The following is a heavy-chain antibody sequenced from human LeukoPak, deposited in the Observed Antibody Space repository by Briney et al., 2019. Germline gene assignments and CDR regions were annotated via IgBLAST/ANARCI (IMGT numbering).Heavy chain of an antibody. Sequence: GGSLRLSCAASGFTFSSYGMHWVRQAPGKGLEWVAVIWYDGSNKYYADSVKGRFTISRDNSKNTLYLQMNSLRAEDTAVYYCARHVNGRLRFLEWSPEIIYWGQGTLVTVSS. CDR1: GFTFSSYG. D-gene: IGHD3-3*01. V-gene: IGHV3-33*01. J-gene: IGHJ4*02. CDR3: ARHVNGRLRFLEWSPEIIY. CDR2: IWYDGSNK.